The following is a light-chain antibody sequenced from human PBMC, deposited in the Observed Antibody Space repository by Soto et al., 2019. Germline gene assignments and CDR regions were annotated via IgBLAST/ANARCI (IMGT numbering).Light chain of an antibody. CDR2: GAS. V-gene: IGKV3-20*01. CDR3: QQYGSSPIT. J-gene: IGKJ5*01. CDR1: QSVSNTY. Sequence: LSQSPGTLSLSKGERASLSCRASQSVSNTYLAWYQQRPGQAPRLLIYGASSRATGVPDRFRGSGSGTDFTLTITSLEPEDFAVYYCQQYGSSPITFGHGTRLEIK.